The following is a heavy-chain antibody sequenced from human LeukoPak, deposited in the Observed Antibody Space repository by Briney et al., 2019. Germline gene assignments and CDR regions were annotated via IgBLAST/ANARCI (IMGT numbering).Heavy chain of an antibody. CDR1: GYTFTSYG. J-gene: IGHJ4*02. CDR3: ARGLAYDSSGYLAD. Sequence: APLKVSSKASGYTFTSYGISWVRQAPGQGLEWMGWISAYNGNTNYAQKLQGRVTMTTDTSTSTAYMELRSLRSDDTAVYYCARGLAYDSSGYLADWGQGTLVTVSS. D-gene: IGHD3-22*01. V-gene: IGHV1-18*01. CDR2: ISAYNGNT.